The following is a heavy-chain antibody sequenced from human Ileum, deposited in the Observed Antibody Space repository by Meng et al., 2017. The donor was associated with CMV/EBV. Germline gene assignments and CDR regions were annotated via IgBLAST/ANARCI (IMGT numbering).Heavy chain of an antibody. CDR1: GFTFSGYG. Sequence: GGSLRLSCSASGFTFSGYGMSWVRQAPGKGLEWVSAIRDSGATTYYAGSVTGRFTISRDNSHNTLYLQMHSLRAEATAVYYCARALGLGAVMPNYDAFDLWGQGTVVTVSS. CDR2: IRDSGATT. V-gene: IGHV3-23*01. D-gene: IGHD3-16*01. J-gene: IGHJ3*01. CDR3: ARALGLGAVMPNYDAFDL.